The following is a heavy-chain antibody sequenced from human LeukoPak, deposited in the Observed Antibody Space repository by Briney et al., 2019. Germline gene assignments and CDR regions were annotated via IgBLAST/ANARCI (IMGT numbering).Heavy chain of an antibody. CDR3: ARTRIAVADHYYYYGMDV. CDR1: GYTLTELF. V-gene: IGHV1-24*01. D-gene: IGHD6-19*01. CDR2: FDPEDGET. J-gene: IGHJ6*02. Sequence: ASVTVSCTVSGYTLTELFMHWVRQAPGKGLEWMGGFDPEDGETIYAQKFQGRVTMTEDTSTDTAYMELSSLRSEDTAVYYCARTRIAVADHYYYYGMDVWGQGTTVTVSS.